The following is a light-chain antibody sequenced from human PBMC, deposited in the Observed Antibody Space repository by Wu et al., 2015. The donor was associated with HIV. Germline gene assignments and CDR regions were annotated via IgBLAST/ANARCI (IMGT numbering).Light chain of an antibody. CDR1: QSISHF. CDR3: QQSYTIPPT. J-gene: IGKJ2*01. V-gene: IGKV1-39*01. CDR2: TTS. Sequence: DIQMTQSPSSLSASVGDRVTITCRTSQSISHFLNWYQHKSGKAPNLLIHTTSNLQSGVPSKFSGSGSGTEFTLTISSLQPEDTATYYCQQSYTIPPTFGLGTNLEIK.